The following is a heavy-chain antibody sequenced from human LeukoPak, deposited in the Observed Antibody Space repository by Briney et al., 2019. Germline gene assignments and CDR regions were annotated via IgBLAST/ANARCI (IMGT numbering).Heavy chain of an antibody. CDR2: IIPIFGTA. Sequence: SVKVSCKASGGTLSSYAISWVRQAPGQGLKWMGGIIPIFGTANYAQKFQSRVTITTDESTSTAYMELSSLRSEDTAVYYCARDVGYIAAAGTSTWGQGTLVTVSS. CDR3: ARDVGYIAAAGTST. D-gene: IGHD6-13*01. J-gene: IGHJ5*02. CDR1: GGTLSSYA. V-gene: IGHV1-69*05.